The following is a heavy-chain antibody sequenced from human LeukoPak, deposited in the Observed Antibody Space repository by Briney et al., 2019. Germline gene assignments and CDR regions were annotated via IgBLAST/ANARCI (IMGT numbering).Heavy chain of an antibody. D-gene: IGHD3-10*01. CDR2: ISYNGLT. CDR3: ARDNYRGVTNFDP. CDR1: GGSISSYF. Sequence: SETLSLTCSVSGGSISSYFWSWIRQPPGKGLEWIGYISYNGLTSYNPSLKGRVTISVDTSKNQFSLKLRSVTPADTAVYYCARDNYRGVTNFDPWGQGTLVTVSS. V-gene: IGHV4-59*01. J-gene: IGHJ5*02.